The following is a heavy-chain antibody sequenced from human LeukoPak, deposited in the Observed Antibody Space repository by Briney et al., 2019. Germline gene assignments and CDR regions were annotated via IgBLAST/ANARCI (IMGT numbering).Heavy chain of an antibody. V-gene: IGHV1-2*02. J-gene: IGHJ4*02. Sequence: ASVKVSCKASGYTFTGYYMHWVRQAPGQGLEWMGWINPNSGGTNYAQKFQGRVTMTRDTSISTAYMELSRLRSDDTAAYYCARDVRRIMVRGVIGGGYFDYWGQGTLVTVPS. CDR3: ARDVRRIMVRGVIGGGYFDY. D-gene: IGHD3-10*01. CDR2: INPNSGGT. CDR1: GYTFTGYY.